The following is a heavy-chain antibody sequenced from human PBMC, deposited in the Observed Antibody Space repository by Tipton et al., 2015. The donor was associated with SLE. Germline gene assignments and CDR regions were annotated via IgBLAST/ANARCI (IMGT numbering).Heavy chain of an antibody. CDR1: TGSLSTYS. CDR3: ARHAGRQWPLDY. Sequence: TLSLTCAVYTGSLSTYSWSWIRQPPGKGLEWIGEINLGGSTNYNPSLTTRLTMSVDASKNQFSLKLSSVTAADTAVYYCARHAGRQWPLDYWGQGTLVTVSS. J-gene: IGHJ4*02. CDR2: INLGGST. D-gene: IGHD6-19*01. V-gene: IGHV4-34*01.